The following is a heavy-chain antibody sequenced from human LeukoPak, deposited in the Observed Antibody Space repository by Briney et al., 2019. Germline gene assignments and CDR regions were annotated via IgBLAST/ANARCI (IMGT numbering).Heavy chain of an antibody. CDR3: AGQGESRCWVPNWFDP. Sequence: SETLSLTCTVSGGSISSYYWSWIRQPPGKGLEWIGYIYYSGSTNYNPSLKSRVTISVDTSKNQFSLKLSSVTAADTAVYYCAGQGESRCWVPNWFDPWGQGTLVTVSS. J-gene: IGHJ5*02. CDR2: IYYSGST. CDR1: GGSISSYY. D-gene: IGHD6-13*01. V-gene: IGHV4-59*01.